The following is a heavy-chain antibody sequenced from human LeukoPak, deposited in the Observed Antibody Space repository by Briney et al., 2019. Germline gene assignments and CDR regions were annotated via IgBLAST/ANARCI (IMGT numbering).Heavy chain of an antibody. J-gene: IGHJ4*02. CDR3: SKDRRYCSSTSCYKAGEIDY. CDR1: GFTFSNYV. V-gene: IGHV3-23*01. CDR2: ISVSGGST. D-gene: IGHD2-2*02. Sequence: PGGSLRLSCAASGFTFSNYVVSWVRQAPGKGLEWVSAISVSGGSTYYAESVKGRFTISRDNSKNTLNLQMNSLRADDTAVYYCSKDRRYCSSTSCYKAGEIDYWGQGILVTVSS.